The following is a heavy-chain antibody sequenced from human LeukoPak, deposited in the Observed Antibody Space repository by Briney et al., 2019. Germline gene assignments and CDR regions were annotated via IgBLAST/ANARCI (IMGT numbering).Heavy chain of an antibody. D-gene: IGHD3-22*01. CDR2: INPNSGGS. CDR3: ARGAHYHDSSEGYDY. J-gene: IGHJ4*02. V-gene: IGHV1-2*02. Sequence: GASVKVSCKASGYTFTGYYMHWVRQAPGQGLEWMGWINPNSGGSNYAQKFQGRVTMTRDTSISTAYTELSRLRSDDTALYYCARGAHYHDSSEGYDYWGQGTLVTVSS. CDR1: GYTFTGYY.